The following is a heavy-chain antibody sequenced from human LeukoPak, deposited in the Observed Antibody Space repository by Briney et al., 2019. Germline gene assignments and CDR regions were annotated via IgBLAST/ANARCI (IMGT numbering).Heavy chain of an antibody. CDR3: ARGRRSLPYGSGSYYS. CDR1: GGSFSGYY. D-gene: IGHD3-10*01. Sequence: SETLSLTCAVYGGSFSGYYWSWIRQPPGKGLEWIGEINHSGSTNYNPPLNSRVTISLDTSKNQFSLKLSSVTAAETAVYYCARGRRSLPYGSGSYYSWGQGTLVTVSS. V-gene: IGHV4-34*01. CDR2: INHSGST. J-gene: IGHJ5*02.